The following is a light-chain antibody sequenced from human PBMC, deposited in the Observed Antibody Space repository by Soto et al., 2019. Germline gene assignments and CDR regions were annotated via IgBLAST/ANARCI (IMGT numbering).Light chain of an antibody. J-gene: IGLJ3*02. CDR2: DVS. CDR3: CSYAGSKTWV. V-gene: IGLV2-11*01. Sequence: QSALTQPRSVSGSPGQSVTISCTGTSSDVGRYNYVSWYQQHPGKAPKLMIFDVSRRPSGVPDRFSASKSGNTASLTISGLQAEDESDYYCCSYAGSKTWVFGGGTKLTVL. CDR1: SSDVGRYNY.